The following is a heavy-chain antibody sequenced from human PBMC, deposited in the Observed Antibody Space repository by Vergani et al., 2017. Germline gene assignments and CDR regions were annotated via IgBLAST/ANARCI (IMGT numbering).Heavy chain of an antibody. CDR2: ISGPGLST. J-gene: IGHJ1*01. D-gene: IGHD1-1*01. CDR1: GFTFSNSA. V-gene: IGHV3-23*01. Sequence: EVHLLESGGGLVQSGGSLRLSCAASGFTFSNSAASWVRQAPGGGLAWVSSISGPGLSTYYADSVKGRFSISRDNSKSTLYLQMNSLRTEDTAVYYCATKSCGTPGCQIGYFREWGQGTLVTVSS. CDR3: ATKSCGTPGCQIGYFRE.